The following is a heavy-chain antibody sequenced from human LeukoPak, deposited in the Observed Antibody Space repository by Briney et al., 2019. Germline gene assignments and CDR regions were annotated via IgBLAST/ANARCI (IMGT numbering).Heavy chain of an antibody. CDR1: GFTFSSYV. CDR2: ISGSGGST. V-gene: IGHV3-23*01. CDR3: AKAEMATINAFSYFDY. D-gene: IGHD5-24*01. J-gene: IGHJ4*02. Sequence: GGSLRLSCAASGFTFSSYVMSWVRQAPGKGLEWVSAISGSGGSTYYADSAKGRFTISSDNSKKTLYLQMNSLRAEDTAVYYCAKAEMATINAFSYFDYWGQGTLVTVSS.